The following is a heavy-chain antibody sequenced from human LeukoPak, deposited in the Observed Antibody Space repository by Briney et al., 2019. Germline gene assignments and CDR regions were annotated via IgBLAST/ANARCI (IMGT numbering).Heavy chain of an antibody. CDR1: GFTFSSYW. V-gene: IGHV3-74*01. J-gene: IGHJ4*02. D-gene: IGHD6-13*01. Sequence: GGSLRLSCAASGFTFSSYWMHWVHQAPGKGLVWVSRINSDGSGTSYAGSVKGRFTISRDNAKNTLYLQMNSLRAEDTAVYYCTRAPYSSSLVDYWGQGTLVTVSS. CDR2: INSDGSGT. CDR3: TRAPYSSSLVDY.